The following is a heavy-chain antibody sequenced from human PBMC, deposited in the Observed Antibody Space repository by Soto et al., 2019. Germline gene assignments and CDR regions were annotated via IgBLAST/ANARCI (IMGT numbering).Heavy chain of an antibody. Sequence: GGSLRLSCAASGFTFSSYAMSWVRQAPGKGLEWVSAISGSGGSTYYADSVKGRFTISRDNSKNTLYLQMNSLRAEDTAVYYCAKDGRAIIAGPAKFDPWGQGTLVTVSS. CDR3: AKDGRAIIAGPAKFDP. J-gene: IGHJ5*02. D-gene: IGHD6-13*01. V-gene: IGHV3-23*01. CDR2: ISGSGGST. CDR1: GFTFSSYA.